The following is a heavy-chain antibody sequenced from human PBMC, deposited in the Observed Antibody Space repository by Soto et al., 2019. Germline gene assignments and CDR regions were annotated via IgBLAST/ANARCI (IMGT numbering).Heavy chain of an antibody. CDR1: GFSFRSYS. V-gene: IGHV3-48*02. J-gene: IGHJ4*02. CDR3: ARDPKSGNQKLYFDY. D-gene: IGHD1-26*01. CDR2: VSGSGNTQ. Sequence: EVQLVESGGNLVQPGGSLRLSCVASGFSFRSYSMNWVRQAPGKGPEWVAYVSGSGNTQYYADSVKGRFTISRDNAKQSLYLQLNSLRDEDTAVYYCARDPKSGNQKLYFDYWGQGARSPSPQ.